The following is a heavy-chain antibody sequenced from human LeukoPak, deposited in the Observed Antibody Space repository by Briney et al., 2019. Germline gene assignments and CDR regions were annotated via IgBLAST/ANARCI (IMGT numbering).Heavy chain of an antibody. CDR3: ARDLVVVVATAPFDY. V-gene: IGHV7-4-1*02. D-gene: IGHD2-15*01. Sequence: ASVKVSCKASGYTFTSYAVNWVRQAPGQGLEWMGWINTNTGNPTYAQGFTGRCVFSLDTSVSTVYLQISSLKAEDTAVYYCARDLVVVVATAPFDYWGQGTLVTVSA. CDR1: GYTFTSYA. CDR2: INTNTGNP. J-gene: IGHJ4*02.